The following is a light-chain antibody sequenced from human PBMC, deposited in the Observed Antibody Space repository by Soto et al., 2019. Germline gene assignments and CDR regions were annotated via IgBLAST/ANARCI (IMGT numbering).Light chain of an antibody. CDR2: GAS. J-gene: IGKJ1*01. V-gene: IGKV3-15*01. Sequence: EIVMTQSPATLSVSPGERATLSCRASQSVSSNLAWYQQKPGQAPRLLIYGASTRATGIPDRFSGSGSGTEFTLTVSSLQSEDFAVYYCQQYNNWPWTFRQGPKVEIK. CDR1: QSVSSN. CDR3: QQYNNWPWT.